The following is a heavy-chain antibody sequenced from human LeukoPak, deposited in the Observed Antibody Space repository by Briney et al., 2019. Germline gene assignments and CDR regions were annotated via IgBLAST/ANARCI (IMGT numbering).Heavy chain of an antibody. CDR1: GFSFSNYA. J-gene: IGHJ3*02. D-gene: IGHD6-13*01. CDR3: VRALEYSSSWYGRAFDM. V-gene: IGHV3-30-3*01. Sequence: GGSLRLSCAASGFSFSNYAIHWVRQAPGKGLEWVAVISYDGSNKYYADSVKGRFTISRDNSKNTLYLQMNSLRAEDTAVYYCVRALEYSSSWYGRAFDMWGHGTMVTVSS. CDR2: ISYDGSNK.